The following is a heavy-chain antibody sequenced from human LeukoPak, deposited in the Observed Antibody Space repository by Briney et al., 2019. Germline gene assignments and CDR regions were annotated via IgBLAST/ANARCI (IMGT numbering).Heavy chain of an antibody. Sequence: GGSLRLSCAASGFSFTSFWIHWVRQVPGKGLAWVSYVTYDGSTTIYADSVKGRFTISRDNAYNTLYLQMNSLRAEDTAIYYCARAGDSWSIDYWGERGLVTVSS. D-gene: IGHD1-20*01. J-gene: IGHJ4*02. CDR1: GFSFTSFW. CDR3: ARAGDSWSIDY. V-gene: IGHV3-74*01. CDR2: VTYDGSTT.